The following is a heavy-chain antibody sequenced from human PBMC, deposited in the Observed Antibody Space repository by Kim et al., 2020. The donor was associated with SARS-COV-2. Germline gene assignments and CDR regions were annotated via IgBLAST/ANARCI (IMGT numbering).Heavy chain of an antibody. D-gene: IGHD6-19*01. CDR2: IRSKAYGGTT. J-gene: IGHJ4*02. Sequence: GGSLRLSCTASGFTFGDYAMSWVRQAPGKGLEWVGFIRSKAYGGTTEYAASVKGRFTISRDDSKSIAYLQMNSLKTEDTAVHYCTRDGGLKWLVTEFDYWGQGTLVTVSS. CDR1: GFTFGDYA. V-gene: IGHV3-49*04. CDR3: TRDGGLKWLVTEFDY.